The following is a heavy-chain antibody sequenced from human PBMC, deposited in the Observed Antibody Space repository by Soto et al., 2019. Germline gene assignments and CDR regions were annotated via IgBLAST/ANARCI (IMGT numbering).Heavy chain of an antibody. CDR2: TYITGDS. V-gene: IGHV4-4*07. D-gene: IGHD3-3*01. CDR3: ARDMRVFGGMDV. J-gene: IGHJ6*02. Sequence: SETLSLTCTISGGSITSYYWSWIRQPAGKGLEWIGRTYITGDSNYSPSPKSRVTMSLDTSKNQFSLKLSSATAADTAVYYCARDMRVFGGMDVWGRGTTVTVSS. CDR1: GGSITSYY.